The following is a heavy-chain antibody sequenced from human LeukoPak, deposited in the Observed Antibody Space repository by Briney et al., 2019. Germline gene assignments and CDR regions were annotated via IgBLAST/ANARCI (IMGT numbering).Heavy chain of an antibody. J-gene: IGHJ4*02. D-gene: IGHD6-13*01. Sequence: GGSLRLSCAASGFTFSDYYMSWIRQAPGKGLEWVSYISSSGSTIYYAESVKGRFTISRDNAKNSLYLQMNILRAEDTAVCYCARGGAAAGTKGPVPFDYWGQGTLVTVSS. CDR3: ARGGAAAGTKGPVPFDY. V-gene: IGHV3-11*01. CDR2: ISSSGSTI. CDR1: GFTFSDYY.